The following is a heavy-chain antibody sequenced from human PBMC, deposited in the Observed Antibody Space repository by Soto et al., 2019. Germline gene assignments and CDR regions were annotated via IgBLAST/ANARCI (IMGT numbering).Heavy chain of an antibody. Sequence: QVQLQESGPGLVKPSQTLSLTCTVSGGSISSGDYYWSWIRQPPGKGLEWIGYIYYSGTTYYNPSLKSRVTISVDTSKNQFSLKVSSVTAADTAVYYCARALIQLWPHYYYGMDVWGQGTMVTVSS. D-gene: IGHD5-18*01. CDR1: GGSISSGDYY. CDR3: ARALIQLWPHYYYGMDV. J-gene: IGHJ6*02. CDR2: IYYSGTT. V-gene: IGHV4-30-4*01.